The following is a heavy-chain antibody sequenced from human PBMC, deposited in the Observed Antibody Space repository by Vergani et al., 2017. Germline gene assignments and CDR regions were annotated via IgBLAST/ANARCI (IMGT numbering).Heavy chain of an antibody. CDR1: GFTFGSYE. CDR2: ISSSGSTI. J-gene: IGHJ6*02. CDR3: ARDKYEVAGTPYYFGMDV. Sequence: EVQLVESGGGLVQPEGSLRLSCAASGFTFGSYEMNWVRHAPGKGLDWVSYISSSGSTIYYADSVKGRFTISRDNAKNSLYLQMNSLRAEDTAVYYCARDKYEVAGTPYYFGMDVWGQGTTVTVAS. D-gene: IGHD2-15*01. V-gene: IGHV3-48*03.